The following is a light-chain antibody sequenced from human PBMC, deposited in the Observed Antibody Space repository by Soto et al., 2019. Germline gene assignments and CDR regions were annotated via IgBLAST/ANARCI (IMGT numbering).Light chain of an antibody. V-gene: IGKV3-20*01. CDR3: QQYAASPLT. J-gene: IGKJ4*01. CDR2: RAS. CDR1: QSVSSNY. Sequence: EIVLTQSSGTLSLSPGERVTLSCRASQSVSSNYLAWYQQKSGQAPRLLIYRASTRATGIPDMFSGSGSGTDFSLIISRLEPEDSAVYYCQQYAASPLTFGGGTKLEIK.